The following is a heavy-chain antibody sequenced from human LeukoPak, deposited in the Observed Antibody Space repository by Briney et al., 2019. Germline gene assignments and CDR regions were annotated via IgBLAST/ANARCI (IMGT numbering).Heavy chain of an antibody. D-gene: IGHD6-13*01. V-gene: IGHV1-8*03. CDR3: ARGLRRSSSWYYYYYYMDV. Sequence: PGASVKVSCKASGYTFTSYDINWVRQATGQGLEWMGWMNPNSGNTGYAQKFQGRVTITRNTSISTAYMELSSLRSEDTAVYYCARGLRRSSSWYYYYYYMDVWGKGTTVTVSS. CDR1: GYTFTSYD. J-gene: IGHJ6*03. CDR2: MNPNSGNT.